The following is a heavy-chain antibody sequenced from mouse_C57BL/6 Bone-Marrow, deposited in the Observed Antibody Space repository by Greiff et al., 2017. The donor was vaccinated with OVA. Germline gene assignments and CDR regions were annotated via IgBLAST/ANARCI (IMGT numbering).Heavy chain of an antibody. J-gene: IGHJ4*01. V-gene: IGHV2-2*01. CDR1: GFSLTSYG. CDR3: ARNGYDYDPYYYAMDY. CDR2: IWSGGST. D-gene: IGHD2-4*01. Sequence: VQLVESGPGLVQPSQSLSITCTVSGFSLTSYGVHWVRQSPGKGLEWLGVIWSGGSTDYNAAFISRLSISKDNSKSQVFFKMNSLQADDTAIYYCARNGYDYDPYYYAMDYWGQGTSVTVSS.